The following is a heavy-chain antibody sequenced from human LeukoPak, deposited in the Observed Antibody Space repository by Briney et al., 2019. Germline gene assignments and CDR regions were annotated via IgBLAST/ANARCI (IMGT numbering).Heavy chain of an antibody. CDR2: IYHSGST. Sequence: SGTLSLTCAVSGGSISSTNWWSWVRQPPGKGLEWIGEIYHSGSTNYNPSLKSRVTISVDKSKNQFSLRLSSVTAADTAVYYCAREGGPYRPLDYSGQGTLVTGAS. CDR1: GGSISSTNW. V-gene: IGHV4-4*02. J-gene: IGHJ4*02. CDR3: AREGGPYRPLDY.